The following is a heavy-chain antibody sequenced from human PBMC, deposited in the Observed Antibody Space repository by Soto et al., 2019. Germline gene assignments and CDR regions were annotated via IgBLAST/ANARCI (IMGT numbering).Heavy chain of an antibody. CDR1: CGSISSYY. CDR3: ASTNRDSSWGVNC. V-gene: IGHV4-59*12. J-gene: IGHJ4*02. D-gene: IGHD6-13*01. Sequence: SETLSLTCTVSCGSISSYYWSWIRQPPGKGLEWIGYIYYSGSTNYNPSLKSRVTISVDTSKNQSSLKMSSVTAADTAVYYCASTNRDSSWGVNCWGKVILGSISS. CDR2: IYYSGST.